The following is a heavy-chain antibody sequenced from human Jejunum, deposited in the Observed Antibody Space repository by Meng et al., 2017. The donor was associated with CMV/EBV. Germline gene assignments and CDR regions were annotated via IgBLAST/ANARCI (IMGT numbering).Heavy chain of an antibody. CDR3: ARRRGGSGRDC. CDR1: GGSISSNGYY. CDR2: IYHSGST. D-gene: IGHD3-10*01. J-gene: IGHJ4*02. Sequence: GSGPGLVKPSETLSLTFTVSGGSISSNGYYWDWVRQPPGKGLEWIGAIYHSGSTSYNPSLQSRVTMFVDTSKNQFSLMLTSVTATDTAVYYCARRRGGSGRDCWGQGTLVTVAS. V-gene: IGHV4-39*01.